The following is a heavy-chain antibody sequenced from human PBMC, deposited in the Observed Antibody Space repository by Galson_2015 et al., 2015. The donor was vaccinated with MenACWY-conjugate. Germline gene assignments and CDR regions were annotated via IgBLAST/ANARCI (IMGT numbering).Heavy chain of an antibody. CDR1: GFTFSSYA. J-gene: IGHJ4*02. Sequence: SLRLSCAASGFTFSSYAMSWVRQAPGRGLEWVSTVSGSGGSTYYADSVKGRFTISRDNSKNTLYLQMNSLRAEDTAVYFCAKVPASRKRIYFDYWGQGTLVTVSS. CDR2: VSGSGGST. D-gene: IGHD2-2*01. V-gene: IGHV3-23*01. CDR3: AKVPASRKRIYFDY.